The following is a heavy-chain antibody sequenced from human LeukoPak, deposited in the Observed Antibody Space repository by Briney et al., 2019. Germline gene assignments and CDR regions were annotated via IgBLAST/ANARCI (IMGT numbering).Heavy chain of an antibody. J-gene: IGHJ4*02. D-gene: IGHD3-3*01. CDR2: ISWDGGST. V-gene: IGHV3-43D*03. Sequence: PGGSLRLSCAASGFTFDDYAMHWVRQAPGKGLEWVSLISWDGGSTYYADSVKGRFTISRDNSKNSLYLQMNSLRAEDTALYYCVKGNFGVVDYWGQGTLVTVSS. CDR3: VKGNFGVVDY. CDR1: GFTFDDYA.